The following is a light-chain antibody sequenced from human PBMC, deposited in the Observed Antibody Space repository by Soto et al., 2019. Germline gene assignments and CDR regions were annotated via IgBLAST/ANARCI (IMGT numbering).Light chain of an antibody. CDR2: SAS. J-gene: IGKJ1*01. CDR1: QDIRSE. V-gene: IGKV1-6*01. CDR3: LQDYDFPWT. Sequence: AIQMTQSPSSLSASVGDRVTITCRTSQDIRSELGWYLQNPGKAPKLLIYSASTLQSGVPSRFSGSGSGSHFTLTISSLQPEDFATYYCLQDYDFPWTFGQGTRVEIK.